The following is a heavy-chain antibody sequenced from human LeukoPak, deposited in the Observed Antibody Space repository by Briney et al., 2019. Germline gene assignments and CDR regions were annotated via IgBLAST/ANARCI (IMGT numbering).Heavy chain of an antibody. Sequence: ASVKVSCKASGYIFTNYGISWVRQAPGQGLEWMGWINPNSGGTNYAQKFQGRVTMTRDTSISTAYMELSRLRSDDTAVYYCARGDTFGVVIEYWGQGTLVTVSS. CDR3: ARGDTFGVVIEY. CDR2: INPNSGGT. V-gene: IGHV1-2*02. J-gene: IGHJ4*02. D-gene: IGHD3-3*01. CDR1: GYIFTNYG.